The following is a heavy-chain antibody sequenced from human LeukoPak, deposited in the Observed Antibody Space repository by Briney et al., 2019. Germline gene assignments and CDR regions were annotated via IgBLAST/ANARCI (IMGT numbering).Heavy chain of an antibody. CDR2: IIPIFGTA. D-gene: IGHD3-3*01. Sequence: SVKVSCKASGGTFSSYAISWVRQAPGQGLEWMGGIIPIFGTANYAQKFQGRVTITADESTSTAYMELSSLRSEDTAVYYCARDGPTYYDFWSGYDYYFDYWGQGTLVTVSS. CDR1: GGTFSSYA. J-gene: IGHJ4*02. CDR3: ARDGPTYYDFWSGYDYYFDY. V-gene: IGHV1-69*13.